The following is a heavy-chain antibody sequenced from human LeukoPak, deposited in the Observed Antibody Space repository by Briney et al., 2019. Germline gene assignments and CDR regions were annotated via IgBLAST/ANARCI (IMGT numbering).Heavy chain of an antibody. D-gene: IGHD4-17*01. J-gene: IGHJ5*02. CDR1: GGSISSSSYY. CDR2: IYYSGST. V-gene: IGHV4-61*05. CDR3: AKTTVTTVESPNWFDP. Sequence: SETLSLTCTVSGGSISSSSYYWGWIRQPPGKGLEWIGYIYYSGSTNYNPSLKSRVTISVDTSKNQFSLKLSSVTAADTAVYYCAKTTVTTVESPNWFDPWGQGTLVTVSS.